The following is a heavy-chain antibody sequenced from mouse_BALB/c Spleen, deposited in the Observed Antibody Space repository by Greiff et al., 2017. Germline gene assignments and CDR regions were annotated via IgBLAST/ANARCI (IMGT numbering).Heavy chain of an antibody. Sequence: VQLQQSGAELVKPGASVKLSCTASGFNIKDTYMHWVKQRPEQGLEWIGRIDPANGNTKYDPKFQGKATITADTSSNTAYLQLSSLTSEDTAVYYCASPLFITTVVRYFDVWGAGTTVTVSS. CDR1: GFNIKDTY. CDR2: IDPANGNT. V-gene: IGHV14-3*02. D-gene: IGHD1-1*01. J-gene: IGHJ1*01. CDR3: ASPLFITTVVRYFDV.